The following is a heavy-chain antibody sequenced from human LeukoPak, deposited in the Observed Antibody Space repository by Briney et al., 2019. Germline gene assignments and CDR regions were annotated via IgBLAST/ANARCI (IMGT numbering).Heavy chain of an antibody. CDR2: ISAYNGNT. D-gene: IGHD3-22*01. J-gene: IGHJ4*02. V-gene: IGHV1-18*01. CDR1: GYTFTSYG. Sequence: GASVKVSCKASGYTFTSYGISWVRQAPGQGLEWMGWISAYNGNTNYAQKLQGRVTMTTDTSTSTAYMELRSLRSDDTAVYYCARDLYDSSGYYEPAVLNFDYWGQGTLVTVSS. CDR3: ARDLYDSSGYYEPAVLNFDY.